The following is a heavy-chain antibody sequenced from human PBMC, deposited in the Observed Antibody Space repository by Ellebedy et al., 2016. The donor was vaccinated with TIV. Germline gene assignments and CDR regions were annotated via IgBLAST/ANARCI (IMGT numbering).Heavy chain of an antibody. Sequence: AASVQVSCKTSGYIFTHYFIHWVRQAPGQGLEWMGWIKPNTGGPEYAPKLQGRVTLTRDASISTAYMELSRLTSDYTAVYYCSRDTGSYPNWIDPWGQGSLVTVSS. V-gene: IGHV1-2*02. J-gene: IGHJ5*02. CDR3: SRDTGSYPNWIDP. CDR2: IKPNTGGP. CDR1: GYIFTHYF. D-gene: IGHD1-26*01.